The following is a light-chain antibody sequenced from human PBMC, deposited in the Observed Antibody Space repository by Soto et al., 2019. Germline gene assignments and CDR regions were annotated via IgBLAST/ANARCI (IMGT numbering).Light chain of an antibody. V-gene: IGLV2-14*01. J-gene: IGLJ1*01. CDR1: SSDVGGYNY. CDR2: DVS. Sequence: QSVLAQPASVSGSPGQSITISCTGTSSDVGGYNYVSWYQQHPGKAPKLMIYDVSNRPSGVSNRFSGSKSGNTASLTISGLQFEDFNDYYSSSNTSICPHDVLGTGVKVTGL. CDR3: SSNTSICPHDV.